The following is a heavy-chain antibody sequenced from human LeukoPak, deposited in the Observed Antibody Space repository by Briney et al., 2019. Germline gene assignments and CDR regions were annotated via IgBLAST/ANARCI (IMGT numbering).Heavy chain of an antibody. D-gene: IGHD3-9*01. CDR1: GYTFTSYD. CDR3: ARLPLRYFDWAPPDLGD. CDR2: MNPNSGNT. J-gene: IGHJ4*02. Sequence: ASVKVSCKASGYTFTSYDINWVRRATGQGLEWMGWMNPNSGNTGYAQKFQGRVTMTRNTSISTAYMELSSLRSEDTAVYYCARLPLRYFDWAPPDLGDWGQGTLVTVSS. V-gene: IGHV1-8*01.